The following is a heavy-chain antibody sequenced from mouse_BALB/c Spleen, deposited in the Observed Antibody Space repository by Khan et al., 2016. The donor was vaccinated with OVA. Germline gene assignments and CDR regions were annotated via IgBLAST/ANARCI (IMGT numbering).Heavy chain of an antibody. CDR2: ICAGGST. J-gene: IGHJ3*01. CDR1: GFSLSNYG. V-gene: IGHV2-9*02. CDR3: ARAFCNGAWLAY. D-gene: IGHD1-1*01. Sequence: QVQLQQSGPGLVAPSQTLSITCTVSGFSLSNYGVHWVRQPPGKGLEWLGVICAGGSTNHNSAIMSRLSISKDDSKRQVFITRNRLKTEDAAMYFCARAFCNGAWLAYWGQGTLITVSA.